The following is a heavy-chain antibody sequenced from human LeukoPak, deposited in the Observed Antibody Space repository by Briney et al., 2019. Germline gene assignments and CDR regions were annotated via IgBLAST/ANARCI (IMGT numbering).Heavy chain of an antibody. Sequence: GGSLRLSCAASGFTFSSYSMNWVRQAPGKGLEWVSYTSGSGTTIYYADSVKGRFTISRDNANNSLYLQMNSLRDEDTAAYYCARVFYGDFGFDYWGQGILVTVSS. CDR2: TSGSGTTI. CDR3: ARVFYGDFGFDY. J-gene: IGHJ4*02. CDR1: GFTFSSYS. D-gene: IGHD4-17*01. V-gene: IGHV3-48*02.